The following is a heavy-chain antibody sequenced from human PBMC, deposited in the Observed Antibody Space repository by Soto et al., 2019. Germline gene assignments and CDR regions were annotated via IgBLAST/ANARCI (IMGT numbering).Heavy chain of an antibody. CDR1: GGTFSSYA. CDR2: GIPIFGTA. CDR3: ARVFHPRAQHHPQSHGGAIDI. J-gene: IGHJ3*02. V-gene: IGHV1-69*05. D-gene: IGHD2-2*01. Sequence: SVKVSCKASGGTFSSYAISWVRQAPGPGLECMGGGIPIFGTANYAQQVQVRVTITRDTTAKTDYMVLTGLKSEDTGVYYCARVFHPRAQHHPQSHGGAIDIWGQGTTVTVSS.